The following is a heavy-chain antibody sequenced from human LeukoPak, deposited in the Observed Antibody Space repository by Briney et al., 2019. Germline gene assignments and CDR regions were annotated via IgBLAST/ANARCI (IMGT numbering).Heavy chain of an antibody. CDR1: GGTFSSYA. CDR2: IIPIFGTA. Sequence: GASVKVSCKASGGTFSSYAISWVRQAPGQGLEWMGGIIPIFGTANYAQKFQGRVTITADESTSTAYMELSSLRSEDTAVYYCARDFGGSYYYGSGSYEPMDVWGKGTTVTISS. D-gene: IGHD3-10*01. CDR3: ARDFGGSYYYGSGSYEPMDV. J-gene: IGHJ6*03. V-gene: IGHV1-69*01.